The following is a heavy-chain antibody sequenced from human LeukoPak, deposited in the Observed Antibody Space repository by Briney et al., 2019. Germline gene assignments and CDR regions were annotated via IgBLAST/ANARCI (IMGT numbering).Heavy chain of an antibody. CDR2: ISYDGSNK. CDR1: GFTFSSYG. V-gene: IGHV3-30*18. J-gene: IGHJ4*02. D-gene: IGHD6-19*01. CDR3: AKGSTFTAASSSDFDY. Sequence: GSLRLSCAASGFTFSSYGMHWVRQAPGKGLEWVAIISYDGSNKYYADSVKGRFTISRDNSKNTLYLQMNSLRAEDTAVYYCAKGSTFTAASSSDFDYWGQGTLVTVSS.